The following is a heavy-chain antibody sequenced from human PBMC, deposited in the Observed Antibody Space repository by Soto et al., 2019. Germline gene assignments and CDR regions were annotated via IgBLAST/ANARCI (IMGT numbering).Heavy chain of an antibody. D-gene: IGHD6-19*01. CDR3: AKETYSSGWRTDY. CDR2: ISGRGDST. CDR1: GFTFSSYA. Sequence: EVQLLVSGGGLVQPGGSLRLSCAVSGFTFSSYAMSWVRQAPGKGLEWVSTISGRGDSTYYADSVKGRFTISRDNSKNTLYLQMNSLRAEDTALYFCAKETYSSGWRTDYWGQGTLLTVSS. J-gene: IGHJ4*02. V-gene: IGHV3-23*01.